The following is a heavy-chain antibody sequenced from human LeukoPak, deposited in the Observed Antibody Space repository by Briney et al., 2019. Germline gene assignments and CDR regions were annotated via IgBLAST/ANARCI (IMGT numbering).Heavy chain of an antibody. CDR3: ARALSWTTESYYYMDV. CDR2: MNPNSGNT. D-gene: IGHD3/OR15-3a*01. J-gene: IGHJ6*03. V-gene: IGHV1-8*01. Sequence: ASVKVSCKASGYTFTSYDINCVRQATGQGLEWMGWMNPNSGNTGYAQKFQGRVTMTKNTSITTAYMDLSSLTSEDTAVYYCARALSWTTESYYYMDVWGKGTTVTVSS. CDR1: GYTFTSYD.